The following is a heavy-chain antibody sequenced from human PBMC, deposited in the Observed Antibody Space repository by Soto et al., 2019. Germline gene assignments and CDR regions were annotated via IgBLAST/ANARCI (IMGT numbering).Heavy chain of an antibody. D-gene: IGHD1-26*01. J-gene: IGHJ6*02. CDR1: GFTFSTYG. CDR2: ISDDGSKK. V-gene: IGHV3-30*18. Sequence: QVQLVESGGGVAQPGRSLRLSCAASGFTFSTYGMHWVRQAPGKGMEWVAVISDDGSKKNYVDSVKGRLTISRDNSKNTLYLQMNSLRAEDTAVYYCAKDREGKNYYGMDVWGQGTTVTVSS. CDR3: AKDREGKNYYGMDV.